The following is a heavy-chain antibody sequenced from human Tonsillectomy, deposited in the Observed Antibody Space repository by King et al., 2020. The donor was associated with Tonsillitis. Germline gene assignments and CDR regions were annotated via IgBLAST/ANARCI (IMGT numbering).Heavy chain of an antibody. CDR2: IYNSGTT. D-gene: IGHD6-6*01. CDR1: GGSVSSGSFY. J-gene: IGHJ5*02. CDR3: ARGHRISSSSRWFDP. Sequence: VQLQESGPGLVKPPETLSLTCTVSGGSVSSGSFYWSWIRQPPGKELEWIGYIYNSGTTNYNPSLKSRVTISVDTSKNQFSLKLSPVTAADTAVYYCARGHRISSSSRWFDPWGQGVLVPVSS. V-gene: IGHV4-61*01.